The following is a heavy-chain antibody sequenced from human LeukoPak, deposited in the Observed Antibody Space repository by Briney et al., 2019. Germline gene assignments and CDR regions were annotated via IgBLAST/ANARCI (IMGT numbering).Heavy chain of an antibody. CDR3: ARGGDAITIFGVVNPYYYYYYMDV. CDR1: GFTFSSYW. J-gene: IGHJ6*03. V-gene: IGHV3-74*01. CDR2: INTDGSST. D-gene: IGHD3-3*01. Sequence: PGGSLRLSCAASGFTFSSYWMHWVRQAPGKGLVWVSRINTDGSSTSYADSVKGRFTISRDNAKNALYLQMNSLRAEDTAVYYCARGGDAITIFGVVNPYYYYYYMDVWGKGTTVTVSS.